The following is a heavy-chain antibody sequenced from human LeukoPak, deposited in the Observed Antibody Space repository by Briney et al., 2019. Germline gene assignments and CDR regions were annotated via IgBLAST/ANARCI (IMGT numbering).Heavy chain of an antibody. V-gene: IGHV4-4*02. D-gene: IGHD5-12*01. Sequence: SETLSLTCAVSGGSISSSNWWSWVRQPPGKGLEWIGEIYHSGSTNYNPSLKSRVTISVDKSKNQFSLKLSSVTAADTAVYYCAGFKRGYSGYVASDYWGQGTLVTVSS. CDR2: IYHSGST. J-gene: IGHJ4*02. CDR1: GGSISSSNW. CDR3: AGFKRGYSGYVASDY.